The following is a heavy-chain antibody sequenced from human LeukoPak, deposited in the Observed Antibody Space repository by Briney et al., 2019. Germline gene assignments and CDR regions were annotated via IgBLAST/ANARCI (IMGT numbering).Heavy chain of an antibody. Sequence: ASVKVYCEASGYTFTGYYMHWVRQAPGQGLEWMGRINPNSGGTNYAQKFQGWAIMTRDTSISPAYLEQLRSDDTAVYYYASEGPGDLSYWGQGTLVTVSS. CDR1: GYTFTGYY. D-gene: IGHD4-17*01. J-gene: IGHJ4*02. CDR2: INPNSGGT. V-gene: IGHV1-2*04. CDR3: ASEGPGDLSY.